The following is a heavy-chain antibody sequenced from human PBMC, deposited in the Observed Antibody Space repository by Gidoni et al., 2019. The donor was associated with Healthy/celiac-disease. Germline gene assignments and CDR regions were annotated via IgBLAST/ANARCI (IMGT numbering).Heavy chain of an antibody. CDR1: GFTFSSYG. J-gene: IGHJ1*01. CDR3: AREEAEAPGRIAVAGRFFQH. D-gene: IGHD6-19*01. Sequence: QVQLVDSGGGVVQPGRFLRLSCVAPGFTFSSYGLHWVRQAPGNGLEWVAVIWYDGSNKYDADSVKGRFTISRDNSKNTLYLQMNSLRAEDTAVYYCAREEAEAPGRIAVAGRFFQHWGQGTLVTVSS. V-gene: IGHV3-33*01. CDR2: IWYDGSNK.